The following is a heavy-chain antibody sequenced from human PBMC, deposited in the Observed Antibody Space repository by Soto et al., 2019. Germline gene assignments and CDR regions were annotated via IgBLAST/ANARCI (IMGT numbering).Heavy chain of an antibody. D-gene: IGHD4-17*01. CDR3: ASGYGDYVAGFDY. J-gene: IGHJ4*02. CDR1: GGSISSYY. V-gene: IGHV4-59*01. CDR2: IYYSGST. Sequence: PSETLSLTCTVSGGSISSYYWSWIRQPPGKRLEWIGYIYYSGSTNYNPSLKSRVTISVDTSKNQFSLKLSSVTAADTAVYYCASGYGDYVAGFDYWGQGTLVTVSS.